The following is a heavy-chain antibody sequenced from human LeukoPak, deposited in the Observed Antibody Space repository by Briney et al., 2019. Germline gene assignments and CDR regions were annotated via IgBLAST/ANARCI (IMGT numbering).Heavy chain of an antibody. Sequence: SVKVSCKASGGTFSSYAISWVRQAPGQGLEWMGRIIPIFGIANYAQKFQGRVTITADKSTSTAHMELSSLRSEDTAVYYCAREAPHYGDLNWFDPWGQGTLVTVSS. CDR3: AREAPHYGDLNWFDP. J-gene: IGHJ5*02. CDR1: GGTFSSYA. D-gene: IGHD4-17*01. V-gene: IGHV1-69*04. CDR2: IIPIFGIA.